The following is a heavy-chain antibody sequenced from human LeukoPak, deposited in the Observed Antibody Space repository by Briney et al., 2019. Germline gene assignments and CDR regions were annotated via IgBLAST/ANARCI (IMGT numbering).Heavy chain of an antibody. Sequence: GGSLRLSCAASGFTFSSYAMSWVRQAPGKGLEWVSAISGGSGGNTYYADSVKGRFTISRDNSKNTLYLQMNSLRADDTAVYYCAKAGYSSFDDWGQGTLVTVSS. J-gene: IGHJ4*02. CDR1: GFTFSSYA. V-gene: IGHV3-23*01. CDR3: AKAGYSSFDD. CDR2: ISGGSGGNT. D-gene: IGHD1-26*01.